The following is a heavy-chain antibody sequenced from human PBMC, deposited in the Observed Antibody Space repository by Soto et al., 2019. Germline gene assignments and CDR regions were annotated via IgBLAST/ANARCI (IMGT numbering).Heavy chain of an antibody. Sequence: GGSLRLSGAASGFTVSSYWMSWVRQAPGKGLEWVANIKQDGSEKYYVDSVKGRFTISRDNAKNSLYLQMNSLRAEDTAVYYCARDRFTMSMDVWGQGTTVTVSS. CDR1: GFTVSSYW. V-gene: IGHV3-7*03. D-gene: IGHD3-22*01. CDR2: IKQDGSEK. J-gene: IGHJ6*02. CDR3: ARDRFTMSMDV.